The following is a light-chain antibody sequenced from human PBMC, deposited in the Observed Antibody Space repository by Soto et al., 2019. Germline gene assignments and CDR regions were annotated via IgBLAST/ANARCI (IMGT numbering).Light chain of an antibody. CDR2: GAS. Sequence: IVLTQSPGTLSLSPGERATLSCRASQTVSRDYLAWYHQRPGQAPRLLIYGASSRATGIPDRFSGSGSGTDFTLSISRLEPEDFAVYYCQQYGSSAITFGQGTRLEIK. CDR3: QQYGSSAIT. V-gene: IGKV3-20*01. J-gene: IGKJ5*01. CDR1: QTVSRDY.